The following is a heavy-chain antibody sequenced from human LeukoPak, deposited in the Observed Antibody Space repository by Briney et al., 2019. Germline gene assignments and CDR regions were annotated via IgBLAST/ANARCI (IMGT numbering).Heavy chain of an antibody. CDR1: GGSISSTNW. D-gene: IGHD2-2*01. CDR3: AWGRQLNFFDL. V-gene: IGHV4-4*02. CDR2: IFSTGST. Sequence: SGTLSLTCAVSGGSISSTNWWSWVRQPPGKGLQWIGSIFSTGSTYYNPSLKSRVTISIDTSKNHFSLRLNSVTAADTAVYYCAWGRQLNFFDLWGQGTLVTVSS. J-gene: IGHJ4*02.